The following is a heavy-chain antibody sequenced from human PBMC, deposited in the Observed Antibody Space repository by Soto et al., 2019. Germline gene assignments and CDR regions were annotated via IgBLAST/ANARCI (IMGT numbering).Heavy chain of an antibody. CDR2: IVPMFDTT. CDR3: TRHRGYSSGYWGQDF. V-gene: IGHV1-69*01. CDR1: GGASGSYA. J-gene: IGHJ4*02. Sequence: QVQLVQSGTEVKKPGSSVKVSCKASGGASGSYAINWVRQAPGQGLEGMGGIVPMFDTTNYAQRFQGRVTVTADESTSTVYLELTRLRSEDTGMYYCTRHRGYSSGYWGQDFWGQGTLVTVSS. D-gene: IGHD2-15*01.